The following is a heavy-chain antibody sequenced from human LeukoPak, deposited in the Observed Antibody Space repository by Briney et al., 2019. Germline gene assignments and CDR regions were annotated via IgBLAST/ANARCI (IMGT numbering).Heavy chain of an antibody. V-gene: IGHV3-9*03. D-gene: IGHD5-18*01. CDR2: ISWNGGSI. CDR1: GFTFDDYA. J-gene: IGHJ4*02. CDR3: AKGQLWLRDYFDY. Sequence: PGGSLRLSCAAPGFTFDDYAMHWVPQAPGKGLEWVSGISWNGGSIGYADSVKGRFTISRDNAKNSLYLQMNSLRAEDMALYYCAKGQLWLRDYFDYWGQGTLVTVSS.